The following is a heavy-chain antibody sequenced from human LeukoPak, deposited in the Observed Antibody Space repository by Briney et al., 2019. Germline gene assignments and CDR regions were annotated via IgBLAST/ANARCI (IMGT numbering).Heavy chain of an antibody. CDR2: ISGSGGST. CDR3: AKFGYCTNGVCYGFDY. J-gene: IGHJ4*02. V-gene: IGHV3-23*01. Sequence: PGGSLRLSCAASGFTFNSYWMSWVRQAPGKGLEWVSAISGSGGSTYYADSVKGRFTISRDNSKNTLYLQMNSLRAEDTAVYYCAKFGYCTNGVCYGFDYWGQGTLVTVSS. CDR1: GFTFNSYW. D-gene: IGHD2-8*01.